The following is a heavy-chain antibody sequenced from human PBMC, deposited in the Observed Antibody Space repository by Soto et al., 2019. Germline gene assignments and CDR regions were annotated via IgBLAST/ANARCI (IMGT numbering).Heavy chain of an antibody. D-gene: IGHD4-4*01. CDR1: GGSFSGYY. CDR3: ARGRGPRGTVTTSKGWFDP. V-gene: IGHV4-34*01. J-gene: IGHJ5*02. CDR2: INHSGST. Sequence: SETLSLTCAVYGGSFSGYYWSWIRQPPGKGLEWIGEINHSGSTNYNPSLKSRVTISVDTSKNQFSLKLCSVTAADTAVYYCARGRGPRGTVTTSKGWFDPWGQGTLVTVSS.